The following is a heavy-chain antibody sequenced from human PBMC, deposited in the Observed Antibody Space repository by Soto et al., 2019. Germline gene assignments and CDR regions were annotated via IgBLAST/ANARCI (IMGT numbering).Heavy chain of an antibody. CDR3: ARDRDGGWFHMEV. Sequence: QVQLVESGGGVVQPGRSLRLSCVGSGIPFWHYGMHWVRQAPGKGLEWVAVIWSDGKKESYADFVKGRFANSRDNFKDTLYLQKNSLRAEDTAVYYCARDRDGGWFHMEVWGQGTTVTVSS. CDR2: IWSDGKKE. CDR1: GIPFWHYG. D-gene: IGHD6-19*01. V-gene: IGHV3-33*01. J-gene: IGHJ6*02.